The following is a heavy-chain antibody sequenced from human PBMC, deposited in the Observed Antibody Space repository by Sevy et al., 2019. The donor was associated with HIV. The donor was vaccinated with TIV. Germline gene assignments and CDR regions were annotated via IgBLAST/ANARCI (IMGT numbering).Heavy chain of an antibody. CDR1: GFTFSNYA. CDR3: ARDLPHLLPWELSRGSDY. Sequence: GGSLRLSCAASGFTFSNYAVHWVRQAPGKGLEWVALISHDGIDKQYADSVKGRFTISRDDSKNTPYLQMSSLRAEDTAVYYCARDLPHLLPWELSRGSDYWGPGTLVTVSS. J-gene: IGHJ4*02. CDR2: ISHDGIDK. D-gene: IGHD3-16*02. V-gene: IGHV3-30*04.